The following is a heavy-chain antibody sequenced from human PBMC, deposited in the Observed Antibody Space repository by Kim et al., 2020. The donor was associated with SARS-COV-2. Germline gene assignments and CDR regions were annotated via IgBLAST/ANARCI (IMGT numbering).Heavy chain of an antibody. CDR3: AAEGAGGADAFDI. J-gene: IGHJ3*02. Sequence: AQKFQRRVTITSDMSTSTAYMELSSLRTEDTAVYYCAAEGAGGADAFDIWGQGTMVTVSS. V-gene: IGHV1-58*01. D-gene: IGHD3-10*01.